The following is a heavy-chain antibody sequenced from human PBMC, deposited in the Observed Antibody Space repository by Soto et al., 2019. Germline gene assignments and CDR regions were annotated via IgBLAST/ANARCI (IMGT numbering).Heavy chain of an antibody. CDR3: ACSRRPARLGPKGAIDY. D-gene: IGHD2-15*01. J-gene: IGHJ4*02. CDR1: GFTFSNYW. Sequence: GGSLRLSCATSGFTFSNYWMHWVRQVPGRGLVWVSRIDTDGSTTSYADFAKGRFTISRDNAKSTPSLQMNSLRAEDTAIYYCACSRRPARLGPKGAIDYWGQGTLVTVSS. V-gene: IGHV3-74*01. CDR2: IDTDGSTT.